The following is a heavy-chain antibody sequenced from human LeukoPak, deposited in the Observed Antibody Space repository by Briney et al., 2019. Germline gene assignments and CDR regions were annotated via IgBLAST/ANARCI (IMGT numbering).Heavy chain of an antibody. CDR3: SRGVRATDS. V-gene: IGHV3-74*01. CDR1: GFTFSSYW. CDR2: ITSDGSST. Sequence: SGGSLRLSCTASGFTFSSYWMHWVRQAPGKGLVWVSRITSDGSSTSHADSVKGRFTISRDNAKNTLYLQMNSLRAEDTAVYYCSRGVRATDSWGQGTLVTVSS. D-gene: IGHD1-26*01. J-gene: IGHJ4*02.